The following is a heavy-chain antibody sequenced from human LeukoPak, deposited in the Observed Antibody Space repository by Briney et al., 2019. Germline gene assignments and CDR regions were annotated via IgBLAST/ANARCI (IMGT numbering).Heavy chain of an antibody. Sequence: GGSLRLSCAASGXTFSSYAMTWVRQAPGKGLEWVSSISNSGGSTYYADSVKGRFTISRDNSKNTLYLQMNSLRAGDTAVYFCAKEWEPSTDYWGQGTLVTVSS. J-gene: IGHJ4*02. V-gene: IGHV3-23*01. CDR1: GXTFSSYA. D-gene: IGHD1-26*01. CDR2: ISNSGGST. CDR3: AKEWEPSTDY.